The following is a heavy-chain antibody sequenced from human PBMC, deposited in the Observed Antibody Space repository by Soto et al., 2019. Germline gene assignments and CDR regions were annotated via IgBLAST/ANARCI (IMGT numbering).Heavy chain of an antibody. CDR2: ISYDGSNK. D-gene: IGHD5-12*01. J-gene: IGHJ6*02. CDR3: ARDSWRDGYNYWAHYYGMDV. Sequence: QVQLVESGGGVVQPGRSLRLSCAASGFTFSSYAMHWVRQAPGKGLEWVAVISYDGSNKYYADSVKGRFTISRDNSKNTLYLQMNSLRAEDTAVYYCARDSWRDGYNYWAHYYGMDVWGQGTTVTVSS. CDR1: GFTFSSYA. V-gene: IGHV3-30-3*01.